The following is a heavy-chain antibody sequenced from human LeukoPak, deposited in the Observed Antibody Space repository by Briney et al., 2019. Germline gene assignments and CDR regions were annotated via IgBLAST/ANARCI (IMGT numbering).Heavy chain of an antibody. CDR2: MNPNTGNT. J-gene: IGHJ4*02. CDR1: GGTFSSYA. D-gene: IGHD2-15*01. V-gene: IGHV1-8*02. CDR3: CISILSEVIRNDF. Sequence: ASVKVSCKASGGTFSSYAISWVRQAPGQGLEWLGWMNPNTGNTGYVQKFQGRVTVTRDTSISTAYMELGSLRSEDTAVYYCCISILSEVIRNDFWGQGTLVTVSS.